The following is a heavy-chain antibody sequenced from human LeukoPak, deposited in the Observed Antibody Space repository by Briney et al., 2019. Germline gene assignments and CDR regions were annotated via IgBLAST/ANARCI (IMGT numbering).Heavy chain of an antibody. D-gene: IGHD5-24*01. Sequence: GGSLRLSCAASGFTFSNYWMHWVRQAPGKGLVWVSRIDTDGTSTTYADSVKGRFTISRDNAKNTLYLQMFSLRAEDTAVYYCATTIITPLDYWGQGTLVTVSS. J-gene: IGHJ4*02. V-gene: IGHV3-74*01. CDR1: GFTFSNYW. CDR3: ATTIITPLDY. CDR2: IDTDGTST.